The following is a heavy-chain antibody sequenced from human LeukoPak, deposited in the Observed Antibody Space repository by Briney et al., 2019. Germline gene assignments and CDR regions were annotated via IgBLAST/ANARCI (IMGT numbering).Heavy chain of an antibody. D-gene: IGHD6-13*01. J-gene: IGHJ6*03. CDR2: ISGSGGST. CDR1: GFTFSSYA. Sequence: SGGSLRLSCAASGFTFSSYAMSWVRQAPGKGLEWVSAISGSGGSTYYADSVKGRFTISRDNSKNTLYLQMNSLIAEDTAVYYCARDTGSSWIPHYYYYYMDVWGKGTTVTVSS. CDR3: ARDTGSSWIPHYYYYYMDV. V-gene: IGHV3-23*01.